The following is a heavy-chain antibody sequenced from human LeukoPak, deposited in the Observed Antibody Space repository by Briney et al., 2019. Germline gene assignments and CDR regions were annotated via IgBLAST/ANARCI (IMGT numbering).Heavy chain of an antibody. CDR1: GFTFSDHY. Sequence: PGGSLRLSCAASGFTFSDHYMDWVRQAPGKGLEWVGRIRNKANSYSTEYAASVKGRFIISRDDSKSSLYLQMISLKTEDTAVYYCARSRIDYDSSGFDYWGQGTLVTVSS. D-gene: IGHD3-22*01. V-gene: IGHV3-72*01. CDR2: IRNKANSYST. J-gene: IGHJ4*02. CDR3: ARSRIDYDSSGFDY.